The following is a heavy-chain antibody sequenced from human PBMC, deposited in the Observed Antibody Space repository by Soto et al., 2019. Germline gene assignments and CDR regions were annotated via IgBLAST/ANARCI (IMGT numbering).Heavy chain of an antibody. V-gene: IGHV3-33*01. CDR3: ARGDRSPNQPFDY. CDR1: GFTFSSYG. Sequence: PGGSLRLSCAASGFTFSSYGMHWVRQAPGKGLEWVAVIWYDGSNKYYADSVKGRFTISRDNSKNTLYLQMNSLRAEDTAVYYCARGDRSPNQPFDYWGQGTLVTVSS. CDR2: IWYDGSNK. D-gene: IGHD2-2*01. J-gene: IGHJ4*02.